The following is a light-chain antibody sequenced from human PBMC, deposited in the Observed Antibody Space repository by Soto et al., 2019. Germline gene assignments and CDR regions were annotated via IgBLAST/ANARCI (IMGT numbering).Light chain of an antibody. CDR2: DVT. Sequence: QPVLTQPASVSGSPGQSITISCTGTSSDVGAYDFVSWYQHYPGKAPKLVTFDVTHRPPGISDRFSGSKSANTASLTISGLQAEDEAFYYCSSYTTRSTLVFGGGTQLTVL. CDR1: SSDVGAYDF. CDR3: SSYTTRSTLV. J-gene: IGLJ2*01. V-gene: IGLV2-14*01.